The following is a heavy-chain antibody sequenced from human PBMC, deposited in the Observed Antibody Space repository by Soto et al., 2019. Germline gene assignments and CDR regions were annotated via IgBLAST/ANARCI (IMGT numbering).Heavy chain of an antibody. V-gene: IGHV4-34*01. CDR1: GGSFSGYY. CDR3: ARGRYNWNY. J-gene: IGHJ4*02. D-gene: IGHD1-20*01. Sequence: PSETLSLTCAVYGGSFSGYYWSWIRQPPGKGLEWLGEINHSGSTNYNPSLKSRVTISVDTSKNQFSLKRSSVTAAATAVCYCARGRYNWNYWGQGSLVTV. CDR2: INHSGST.